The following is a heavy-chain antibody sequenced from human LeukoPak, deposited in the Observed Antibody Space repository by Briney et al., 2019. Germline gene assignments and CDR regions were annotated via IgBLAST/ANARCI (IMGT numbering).Heavy chain of an antibody. J-gene: IGHJ3*02. V-gene: IGHV4-34*01. CDR2: INHSGNT. CDR1: GGSFSGYY. CDR3: ARQRQWFPYAFDI. D-gene: IGHD3-22*01. Sequence: SETLSLTCAVYGGSFSGYYWSWIRQPPGKGLEWIGEINHSGNTNYNPSLKSRVTISVDTSKNQFSLRLSSVTAADTAVYYCARQRQWFPYAFDIWGQGTMVTVSS.